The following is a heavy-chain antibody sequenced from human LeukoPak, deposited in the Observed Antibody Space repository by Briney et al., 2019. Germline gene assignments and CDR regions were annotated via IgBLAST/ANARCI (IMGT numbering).Heavy chain of an antibody. D-gene: IGHD5-24*01. CDR2: IGSAGDT. J-gene: IGHJ4*02. CDR3: ARGPEMDTNQDMYYFDY. CDR1: GFTFSSYD. Sequence: GGSLRLSCAASGFTFSSYDMHWVRQATGKGLEWVSAIGSAGDTYYPGSVKGRFTISRENAKNSLYLQMNSLRAGDTAVYYCARGPEMDTNQDMYYFDYWGEGTLVTVSS. V-gene: IGHV3-13*01.